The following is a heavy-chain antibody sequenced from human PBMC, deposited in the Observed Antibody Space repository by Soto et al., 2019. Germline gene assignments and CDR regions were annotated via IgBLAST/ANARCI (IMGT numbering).Heavy chain of an antibody. CDR3: ARGNIAVAGKGFDY. CDR1: GYTFTGYY. V-gene: IGHV1-2*04. CDR2: INPNSGGT. Sequence: EASVKVSCKASGYTFTGYYMHWVRQAPGQGLEWMGWINPNSGGTNYAQKFQGWVTMTRDTSISTAYMELSRLRSDDTAVYYCARGNIAVAGKGFDYWGQGTLVTVSS. D-gene: IGHD6-19*01. J-gene: IGHJ4*02.